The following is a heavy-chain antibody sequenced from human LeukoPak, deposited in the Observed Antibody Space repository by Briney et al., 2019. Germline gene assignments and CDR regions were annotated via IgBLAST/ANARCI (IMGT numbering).Heavy chain of an antibody. J-gene: IGHJ6*02. D-gene: IGHD3-10*01. V-gene: IGHV3-21*01. Sequence: GGSLRLSCAASGFTFSSYSMNWVRQAPGKGLEWVSSISSSSSYIYYADSVKGRFTISRDNAKNSLYLQMNSLRAEDTAVYYCARDPDMVRGVTNYYYYGMDVWGQGTTVTVSS. CDR1: GFTFSSYS. CDR3: ARDPDMVRGVTNYYYYGMDV. CDR2: ISSSSSYI.